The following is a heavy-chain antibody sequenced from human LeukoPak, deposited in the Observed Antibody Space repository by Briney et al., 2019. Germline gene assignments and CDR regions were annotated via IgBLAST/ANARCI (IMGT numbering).Heavy chain of an antibody. Sequence: KTGGSLRLSCAASGFSFSDYAMDWVRQAPGKGLEWVSAISGNSAYIFYADSVEGRFTISRDNAKSSVSLQMNSLRDDDTAVYYCARIFRYQLIDYYALDVWGQGTTVTVSS. J-gene: IGHJ6*02. CDR3: ARIFRYQLIDYYALDV. D-gene: IGHD2-2*01. CDR2: ISGNSAYI. CDR1: GFSFSDYA. V-gene: IGHV3-21*01.